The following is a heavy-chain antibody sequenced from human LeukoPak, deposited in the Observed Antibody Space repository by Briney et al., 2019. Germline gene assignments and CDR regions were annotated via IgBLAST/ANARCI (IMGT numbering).Heavy chain of an antibody. V-gene: IGHV4-59*01. CDR1: GGSISSYY. CDR3: ARELPQLQLEESGAFDI. D-gene: IGHD5-24*01. CDR2: VYYSGST. Sequence: SETLSLTCTVSGGSISSYYWSWIRQPPGKGLDWIGYVYYSGSTNYNPSLKSRVTISVDTSKNQFSLTLSSVTAADAAVYCCARELPQLQLEESGAFDIWGQGTMVTVSS. J-gene: IGHJ3*02.